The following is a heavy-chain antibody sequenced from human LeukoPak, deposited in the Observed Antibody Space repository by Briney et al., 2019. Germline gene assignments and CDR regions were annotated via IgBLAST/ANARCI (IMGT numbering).Heavy chain of an antibody. Sequence: PSETPSLTRSVSDGSINSYYWNWIRRPPGKGLEWIGYIYYNGNTNYSPSLKSRVTMSVDTSKNLFSLKVSSVTAADTAVYYCARGRSNYYGMDVWGQGTTVTVSS. D-gene: IGHD1-26*01. V-gene: IGHV4-59*01. J-gene: IGHJ6*02. CDR1: DGSINSYY. CDR2: IYYNGNT. CDR3: ARGRSNYYGMDV.